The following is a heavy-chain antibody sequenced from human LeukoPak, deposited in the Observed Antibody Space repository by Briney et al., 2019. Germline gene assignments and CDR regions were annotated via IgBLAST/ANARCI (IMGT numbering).Heavy chain of an antibody. D-gene: IGHD1-14*01. Sequence: GGSLRLSCAASGFTFSGHWMSWVRQSPGKGLEWVANINQGGSDKYYVDSVKGRFTISRDNANNLLYLQMNSLRGEDRAVYYCTRDRSRAEDDWGQGTLVTVSS. CDR2: INQGGSDK. V-gene: IGHV3-7*01. CDR3: TRDRSRAEDD. J-gene: IGHJ4*02. CDR1: GFTFSGHW.